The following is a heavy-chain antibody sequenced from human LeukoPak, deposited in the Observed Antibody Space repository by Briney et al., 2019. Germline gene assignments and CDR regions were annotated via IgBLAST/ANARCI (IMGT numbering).Heavy chain of an antibody. J-gene: IGHJ4*02. CDR1: VHTLSDLS. D-gene: IGHD6-13*01. CDR2: FDPENGKT. V-gene: IGHV1-24*01. Sequence: GASVNVSCKASVHTLSDLSMHWVRQAPRKGLEWMGGFDPENGKTVYAKKFQGRVTLTEDTSRDTGYMEVSSLRSEDTAVYYCGTKRWAAAGPIDFWGQGTLVTVSS. CDR3: GTKRWAAAGPIDF.